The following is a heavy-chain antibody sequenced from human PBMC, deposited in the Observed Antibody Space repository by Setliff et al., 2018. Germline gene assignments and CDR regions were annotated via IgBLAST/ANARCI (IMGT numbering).Heavy chain of an antibody. D-gene: IGHD2-2*01. Sequence: ASVKVSCKTSGYSFTNYDSNWVRQAPGQGLEWMGWNSVYAREFQGRVTMTIDTPTSTAYMELRSLRSDDTAVYYCARGPPDFVVVTAAAKFDYWGPGTLVTVSS. CDR1: GYSFTNYD. J-gene: IGHJ4*02. CDR3: ARGPPDFVVVTAAAKFDY. CDR2: NSV. V-gene: IGHV1-18*01.